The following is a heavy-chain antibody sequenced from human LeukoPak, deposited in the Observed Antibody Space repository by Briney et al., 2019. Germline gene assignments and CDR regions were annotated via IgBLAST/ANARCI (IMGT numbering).Heavy chain of an antibody. D-gene: IGHD1-1*01. CDR3: ARLKPLSWYYYYMDV. Sequence: ASLKVSSKASGYTFTGYYMHWVRQAPGQGLEWMGRTNPNSGGTNSAQTFQGRVTTTRDTSLSTAYMDQSRPRSHETPVFYSARLKPLSWYYYYMDVWGKGTTVTVSS. CDR1: GYTFTGYY. J-gene: IGHJ6*03. CDR2: TNPNSGGT. V-gene: IGHV1-2*06.